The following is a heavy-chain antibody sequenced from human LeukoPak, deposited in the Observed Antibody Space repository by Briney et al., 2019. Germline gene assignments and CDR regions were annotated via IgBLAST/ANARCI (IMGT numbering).Heavy chain of an antibody. CDR2: IYYSGST. V-gene: IGHV4-59*08. J-gene: IGHJ5*02. Sequence: PSETLSLTCTVSGGSISPYYWSWIRQPPGKGLEWIGYIYYSGSTNYNPSLKSRVTISVDTSKNQFSLKLSSVTAADTAVYYCARGAYGDYGNNWFDPWGQGTLVTVSS. CDR1: GGSISPYY. D-gene: IGHD4-17*01. CDR3: ARGAYGDYGNNWFDP.